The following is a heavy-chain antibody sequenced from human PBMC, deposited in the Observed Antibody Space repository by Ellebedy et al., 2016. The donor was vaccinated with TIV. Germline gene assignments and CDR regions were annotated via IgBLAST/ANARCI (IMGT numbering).Heavy chain of an antibody. CDR2: INPNSGVT. D-gene: IGHD3-3*01. J-gene: IGHJ4*02. Sequence: AASVKVSCKASGYTFTDYYIHWVRQAPGQGLEWMGWINPNSGVTHFAPRFQGRVTLTRDTFTSTAYMELSSLRSDDTAVYYCAREPLPSNTKEWTQGFDSWGQGTLVTVSS. CDR1: GYTFTDYY. CDR3: AREPLPSNTKEWTQGFDS. V-gene: IGHV1-2*02.